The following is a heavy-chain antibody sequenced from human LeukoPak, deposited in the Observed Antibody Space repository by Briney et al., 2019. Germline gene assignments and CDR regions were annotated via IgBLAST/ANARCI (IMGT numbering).Heavy chain of an antibody. D-gene: IGHD6-19*01. J-gene: IGHJ5*02. CDR3: ARLLSIYSSGWFTLKWFDP. CDR2: IYHSGST. Sequence: PSETLSLTCTVSGYSISSGYYWGWIRQPPGKGLEWIGSIYHSGSTYYNPSLKSRVTISVDTSKNQFSLKLSSVTAADTAVYYCARLLSIYSSGWFTLKWFDPWGQGTLVIVSS. V-gene: IGHV4-38-2*02. CDR1: GYSISSGYY.